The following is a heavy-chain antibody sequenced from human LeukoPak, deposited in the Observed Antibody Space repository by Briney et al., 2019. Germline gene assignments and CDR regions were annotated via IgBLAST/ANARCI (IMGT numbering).Heavy chain of an antibody. CDR2: TSRSSAYI. CDR1: GFTLSSYS. CDR3: ASFPPYMVRTDAFDI. Sequence: PGGSLRLSCAASGFTLSSYSMNWVRQAPGKGLEWVSSTSRSSAYIYYADSVKGRFTISRDNAKNSLYLQMNSLRAEDTAVYYCASFPPYMVRTDAFDIWGQGTMVTVSS. J-gene: IGHJ3*02. V-gene: IGHV3-21*01. D-gene: IGHD3-10*01.